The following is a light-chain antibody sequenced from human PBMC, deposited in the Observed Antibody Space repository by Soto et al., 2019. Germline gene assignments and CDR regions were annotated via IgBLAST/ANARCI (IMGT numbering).Light chain of an antibody. CDR1: TSDVGGYEY. Sequence: SALTQPRSVSGSPGQSVSISCTGTTSDVGGYEYVSWYQQHPDKAPQLLIFDVTKRPSGVPDRFSGSKSGNTASLTISGLQADDEADYYCCSYAGNYTLIFGGGTKLTVL. J-gene: IGLJ2*01. CDR3: CSYAGNYTLI. CDR2: DVT. V-gene: IGLV2-11*01.